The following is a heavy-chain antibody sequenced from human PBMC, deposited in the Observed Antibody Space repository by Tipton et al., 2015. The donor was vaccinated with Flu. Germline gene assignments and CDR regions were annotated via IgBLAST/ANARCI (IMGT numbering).Heavy chain of an antibody. V-gene: IGHV4-31*03. Sequence: TLSLTCTVSGGSISSEDYYWSWIRQHPGKGLEWIGYIYDSGITYYNPSLSSRVVISIDTSKNQFYLRLSSVTAADTAVYYCARALQNYFDYWGQGTLVTVSS. CDR1: GGSISSEDYY. J-gene: IGHJ4*02. CDR3: ARALQNYFDY. CDR2: IYDSGIT.